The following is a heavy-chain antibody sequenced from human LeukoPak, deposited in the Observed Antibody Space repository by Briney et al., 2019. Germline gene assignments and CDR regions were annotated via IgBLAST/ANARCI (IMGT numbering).Heavy chain of an antibody. Sequence: SETLSLTCAVSGGSIRSTNWWTWVRQPPGKGLEWIREIYHTGTTNYNPPLKSRVTISVDKSKNQFSLKVNSVTAADTAVYYCARESAEGSIRGLFDYWGQGTLVTVSS. V-gene: IGHV4-4*02. D-gene: IGHD3-10*01. CDR1: GGSIRSTNW. CDR3: ARESAEGSIRGLFDY. CDR2: IYHTGTT. J-gene: IGHJ4*02.